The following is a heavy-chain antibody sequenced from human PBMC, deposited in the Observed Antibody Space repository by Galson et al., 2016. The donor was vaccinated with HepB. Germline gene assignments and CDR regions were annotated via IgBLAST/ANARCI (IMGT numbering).Heavy chain of an antibody. Sequence: SLRLSCAASEFTFSTYAMHWVRQAPGKGLEWVALISYDGSNKYYADPVKGRFTISRDNSKNTLYLQMNSLRAEDTAVYYCAREDSSGYYYFDYWGQGTLVTVSS. CDR3: AREDSSGYYYFDY. V-gene: IGHV3-30*04. D-gene: IGHD3-22*01. CDR2: ISYDGSNK. CDR1: EFTFSTYA. J-gene: IGHJ4*02.